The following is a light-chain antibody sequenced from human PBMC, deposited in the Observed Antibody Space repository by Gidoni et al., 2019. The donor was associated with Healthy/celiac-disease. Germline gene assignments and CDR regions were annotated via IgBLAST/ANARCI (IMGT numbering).Light chain of an antibody. V-gene: IGLV4-60*02. CDR3: ETWDSNTWV. Sequence: QPVLPQSSSASASLGSSVNLTCTLSSGHSSYIIAWHQQQPGKAPRYLMKLEGSGSYNKGSGVPDRFSGSSSGADRYLTISNLQFEDEADYYCETWDSNTWVFGGGTKLTVL. CDR1: SGHSSYI. CDR2: LEGSGSY. J-gene: IGLJ3*02.